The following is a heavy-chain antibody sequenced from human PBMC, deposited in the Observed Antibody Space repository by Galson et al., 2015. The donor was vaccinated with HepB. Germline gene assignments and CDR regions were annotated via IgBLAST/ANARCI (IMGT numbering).Heavy chain of an antibody. J-gene: IGHJ4*02. Sequence: SLRLSCAASGFTFDDYAMHWVRQAPGKGLEWVSGISWNSGSIGYADSVKGRFTISRDNAKNSLYLQMNSLRAEDTALYYCAKDINRRQRWLQGFDYWGQGTLVTVSS. CDR2: ISWNSGSI. D-gene: IGHD5-24*01. V-gene: IGHV3-9*01. CDR1: GFTFDDYA. CDR3: AKDINRRQRWLQGFDY.